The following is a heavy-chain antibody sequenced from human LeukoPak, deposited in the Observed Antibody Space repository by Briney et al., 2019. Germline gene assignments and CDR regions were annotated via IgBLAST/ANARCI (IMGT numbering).Heavy chain of an antibody. D-gene: IGHD4-17*01. J-gene: IGHJ4*02. CDR3: ASARHGDYVWDY. Sequence: GESLKISCKDSGYSFTYWIGWVRQMPGKGLEWMGIIYSGDSHTKYSPSFQGRVTISADKSISTAYLQWSSLEASDTAMYYCASARHGDYVWDYWGQGTLVTVSS. V-gene: IGHV5-51*01. CDR1: GYSFTYW. CDR2: IYSGDSHT.